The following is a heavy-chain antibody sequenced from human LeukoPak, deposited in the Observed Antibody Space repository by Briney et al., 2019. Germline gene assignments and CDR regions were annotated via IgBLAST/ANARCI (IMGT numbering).Heavy chain of an antibody. D-gene: IGHD1-26*01. V-gene: IGHV3-30-3*01. J-gene: IGHJ4*02. CDR3: ARRGGSSYFDY. Sequence: GSLRLSCAASGFTFSTYTMHWVRQAPGKGLEWVAVTSYDESNKYYADSVKGRFTISRDNSKNTLYLQMNSLRAEDTAVYYCARRGGSSYFDYWGQGTLVTVSS. CDR1: GFTFSTYT. CDR2: TSYDESNK.